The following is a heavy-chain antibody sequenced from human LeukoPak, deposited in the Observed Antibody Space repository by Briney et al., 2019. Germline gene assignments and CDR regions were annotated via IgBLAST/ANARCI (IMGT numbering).Heavy chain of an antibody. CDR1: GDSFTSYW. D-gene: IGHD3-16*02. CDR3: ARLGIWGSYRSYFDY. Sequence: GESLKISCKGSGDSFTSYWIGWVRQMPGRGLEWMGIIYPGDSDTRYSPSFQGQVTISADKSISTAYLQWSSLKASDTAMYYCARLGIWGSYRSYFDYWGQGTLVTVSS. CDR2: IYPGDSDT. J-gene: IGHJ4*02. V-gene: IGHV5-51*01.